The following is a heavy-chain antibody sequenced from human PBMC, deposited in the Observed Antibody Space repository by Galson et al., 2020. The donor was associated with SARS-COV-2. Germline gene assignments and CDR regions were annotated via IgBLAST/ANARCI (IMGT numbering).Heavy chain of an antibody. J-gene: IGHJ6*02. CDR1: GFSLSTSGMC. CDR3: ARIPVEMATIGYYYYYGMDV. CDR2: IDWDDDK. V-gene: IGHV2-70*01. Sequence: SGPTLVKPTQTLTLTCTFSGFSLSTSGMCVSWIRQPPGKALEWLALIDWDDDKYYSTSLTTRLTISKDTSKNQVVLTMTNMDPVDTATYYCARIPVEMATIGYYYYYGMDVWGQGTTVTVSS. D-gene: IGHD5-12*01.